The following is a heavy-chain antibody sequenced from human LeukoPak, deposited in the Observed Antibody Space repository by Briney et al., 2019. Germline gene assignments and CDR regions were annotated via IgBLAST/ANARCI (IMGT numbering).Heavy chain of an antibody. CDR3: ARHGPPMSPIDY. J-gene: IGHJ4*02. CDR2: LYYSGSI. Sequence: KPSXTLXLTCTVSGDSISRSTYYWGWIRQPPGRGLEWIGALYYSGSIYYNPSLKSRVSISVDTPKNQFSLKLSSVTAADTAVYYCARHGPPMSPIDYWGQGILVSVSS. CDR1: GDSISRSTYY. V-gene: IGHV4-39*01. D-gene: IGHD3-22*01.